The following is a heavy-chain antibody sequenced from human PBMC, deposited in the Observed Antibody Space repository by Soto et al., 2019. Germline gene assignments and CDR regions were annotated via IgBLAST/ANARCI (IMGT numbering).Heavy chain of an antibody. V-gene: IGHV3-73*01. CDR3: TRVEEFNPNYGLDV. J-gene: IGHJ6*02. Sequence: EEQLVESGGGLVQPGGSLKLSCAASGFNFSGSAVQWVRQAPGKGLEWVGRIRTKPNSYATAYAASVKGRFTISRDDSKNTAYLQMNSLKTEHTAVYFCTRVEEFNPNYGLDVWGQGTTVTVSS. CDR2: IRTKPNSYAT. CDR1: GFNFSGSA.